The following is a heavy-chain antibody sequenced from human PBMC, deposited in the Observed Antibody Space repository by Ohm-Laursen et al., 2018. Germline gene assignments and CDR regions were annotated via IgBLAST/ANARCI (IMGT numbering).Heavy chain of an antibody. CDR3: AKDMSGSYLNPDY. J-gene: IGHJ4*01. V-gene: IGHV3-9*01. CDR1: GFTFGDYA. Sequence: SLRLSCAASGFTFGDYAMHWVRQPPGKGLEWVSSITWNSGTKGYADSVKGRFTISRDNAKNSLYLQMNSLRPEDTALYYCAKDMSGSYLNPDYWGHGTLVTVSS. CDR2: ITWNSGTK. D-gene: IGHD1-26*01.